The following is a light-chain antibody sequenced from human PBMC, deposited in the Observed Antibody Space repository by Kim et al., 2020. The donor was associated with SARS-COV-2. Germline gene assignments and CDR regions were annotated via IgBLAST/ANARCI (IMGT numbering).Light chain of an antibody. CDR2: QDS. CDR1: ELGHNY. J-gene: IGLJ2*01. CDR3: QAWDSSTAVV. Sequence: VSPGQTASITCSGDELGHNYAAWYKQKPGQSPVLVMYQDSKRPSGIPERFSGSNSGNTATLTISGTQAMDEADYYCQAWDSSTAVVFGGGTKLTVL. V-gene: IGLV3-1*01.